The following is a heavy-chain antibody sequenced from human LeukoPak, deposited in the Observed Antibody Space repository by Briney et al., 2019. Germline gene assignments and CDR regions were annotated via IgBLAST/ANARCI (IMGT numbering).Heavy chain of an antibody. J-gene: IGHJ6*03. CDR1: GFTFSSYS. CDR3: ARDPGGYDFWSGYSYYMDV. V-gene: IGHV3-21*01. CDR2: ISSSSSYI. D-gene: IGHD3-3*01. Sequence: GGSLRLSCAASGFTFSSYSMNWVRQAPGKGLEWVSSISSSSSYIYYADSVKCRFTISRDNAKNSLYLQMNSLRAEDTAVYYCARDPGGYDFWSGYSYYMDVWGKGTTVTVSS.